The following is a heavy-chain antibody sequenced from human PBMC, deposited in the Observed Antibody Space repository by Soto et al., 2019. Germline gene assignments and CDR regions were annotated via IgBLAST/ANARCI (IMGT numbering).Heavy chain of an antibody. CDR3: VRGWLRDTWMY. V-gene: IGHV3-21*01. CDR2: ISGSSTYI. D-gene: IGHD5-12*01. Sequence: EVQLVESGGGLVKPGGSLRLSCAASGFIFSRYTMNWVRQAPGKGLEWVSSISGSSTYIYYADSVKGRFTISRGNSLYLQMSSLRAEDTAVYDCVRGWLRDTWMYWGQGTLVTVSS. CDR1: GFIFSRYT. J-gene: IGHJ4*02.